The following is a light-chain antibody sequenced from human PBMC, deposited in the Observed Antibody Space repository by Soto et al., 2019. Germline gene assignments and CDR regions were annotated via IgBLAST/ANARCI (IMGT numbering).Light chain of an antibody. V-gene: IGKV3-11*01. Sequence: ETVLTQSPATLSLSPGERAILSCRASQSVSTYLAWYQQKPGQAPRLLISDASNRATGIPARFSGRGSGTDFTLTISSLEPEDFAVYYCQQRSSWPRTFGGGTKVEIK. CDR2: DAS. CDR1: QSVSTY. J-gene: IGKJ4*01. CDR3: QQRSSWPRT.